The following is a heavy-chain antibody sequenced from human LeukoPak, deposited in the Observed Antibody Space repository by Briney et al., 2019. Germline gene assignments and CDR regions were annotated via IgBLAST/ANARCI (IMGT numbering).Heavy chain of an antibody. CDR3: VAQHQVVNTFDI. Sequence: SETLSLTCTVSSGSIRNYYWSWIRQPPGRGLEWIGYIHYTGATNYNPSLKSRVTLSLDTSKNQFSLKVNSVTAADAAVYYCVAQHQVVNTFDIWGQGTMITVSS. CDR1: SGSIRNYY. V-gene: IGHV4-59*01. D-gene: IGHD1/OR15-1a*01. CDR2: IHYTGAT. J-gene: IGHJ3*02.